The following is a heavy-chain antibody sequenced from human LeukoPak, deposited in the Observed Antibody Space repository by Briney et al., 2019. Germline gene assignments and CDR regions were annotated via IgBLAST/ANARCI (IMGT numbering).Heavy chain of an antibody. V-gene: IGHV4-59*11. CDR1: GGSISTHY. CDR2: ISYIGTT. J-gene: IGHJ3*02. CDR3: ARDQTTVTKGFDI. D-gene: IGHD4-17*01. Sequence: KASETLSLTCTVSGGSISTHYWTWIRQPPGKGLEWIGYISYIGTTNYNPSLKSRVSISVDTSKAYISLKLSSVTAADTAVYYCARDQTTVTKGFDIWGQGTKVTVSS.